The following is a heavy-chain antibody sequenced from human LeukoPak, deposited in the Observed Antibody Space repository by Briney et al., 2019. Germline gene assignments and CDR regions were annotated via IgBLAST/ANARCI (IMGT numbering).Heavy chain of an antibody. Sequence: GGALRLSGAASGLTLRSYDMSWVRQAPGKGLEWVAATSGSGVNSYYADSVRGRFTISRDNSQNTLYLQMDSLRAEDTALYYCAKEYSGYDFDYWGQGTLVTVSS. CDR1: GLTLRSYD. D-gene: IGHD5-12*01. V-gene: IGHV3-23*01. CDR3: AKEYSGYDFDY. J-gene: IGHJ4*02. CDR2: TSGSGVNS.